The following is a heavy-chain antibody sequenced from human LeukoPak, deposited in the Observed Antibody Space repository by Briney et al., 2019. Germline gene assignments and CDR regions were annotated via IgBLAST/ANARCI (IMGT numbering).Heavy chain of an antibody. J-gene: IGHJ4*02. CDR1: GFTFDDYA. CDR2: ISWNSGSI. D-gene: IGHD6-19*01. Sequence: GRSLRLSCAASGFTFDDYAMHWVRQAPGKGLEWVSGISWNSGSIGYADSVKGRFTISRDNAKNSLYLQMNSLRAEDTALYYCAKSGGWYRSFDYWGQGTLVTVSS. V-gene: IGHV3-9*01. CDR3: AKSGGWYRSFDY.